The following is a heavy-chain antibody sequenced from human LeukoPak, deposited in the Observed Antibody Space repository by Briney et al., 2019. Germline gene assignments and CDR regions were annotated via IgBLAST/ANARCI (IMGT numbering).Heavy chain of an antibody. CDR1: GYTFTSYG. D-gene: IGHD6-13*01. Sequence: ASVKVSCKASGYTFTSYGISWVRQAPGQGLEWMGWISAYNGNTNYAQKLQDRVTMTTDTSTSTAYMELRSLRSDDTAVYYCARDRSIAAAGTYYYYGMDVWGQGTTVTVSS. V-gene: IGHV1-18*01. CDR3: ARDRSIAAAGTYYYYGMDV. CDR2: ISAYNGNT. J-gene: IGHJ6*02.